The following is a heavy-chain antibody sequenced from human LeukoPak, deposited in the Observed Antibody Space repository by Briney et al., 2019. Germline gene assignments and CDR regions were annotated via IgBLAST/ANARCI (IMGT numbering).Heavy chain of an antibody. CDR2: MNPNSGNT. J-gene: IGHJ3*02. D-gene: IGHD4-17*01. CDR1: GYTFTSYD. CDR3: ARFDYENAFDI. Sequence: ASVKVSCKASGYTFTSYDIHWVRQATGQGLEWMGWMNPNSGNTGYAQKFQGRVTMTRNTSISTAYMELSSLRSEGTAVYYCARFDYENAFDIWGQGTIVTVSS. V-gene: IGHV1-8*01.